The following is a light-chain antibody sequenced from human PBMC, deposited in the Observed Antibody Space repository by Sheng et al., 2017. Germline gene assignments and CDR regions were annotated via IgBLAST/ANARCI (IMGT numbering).Light chain of an antibody. CDR3: QHYHSYSPWP. Sequence: DIQMTQYPPTLSASVGDRVTINCRATQSIDIWLAWFQQKPGKAPKVLVYKASTLEKGVPSRFSGSGSGTDFSLTIDGLQPDDFATYYCQHYHSYSPWPFGQGTEGGNQT. V-gene: IGKV1-5*03. J-gene: IGKJ1*01. CDR2: KAS. CDR1: QSIDIW.